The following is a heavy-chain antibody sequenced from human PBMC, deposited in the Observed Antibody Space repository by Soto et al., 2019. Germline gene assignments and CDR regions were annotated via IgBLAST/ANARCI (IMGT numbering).Heavy chain of an antibody. J-gene: IGHJ4*02. V-gene: IGHV1-18*01. CDR3: ARGRYGDY. CDR1: GYDFTTYG. CDR2: ISAHNGNT. D-gene: IGHD1-1*01. Sequence: QVHLVQSGAEVKKPGASVKVSCKGSGYDFTTYGITRVRQAPGQGLEWMAWISAHNGNTDYAQKLQGRVALTRDTSTSTAYMELRSLRSDDTAMYYCARGRYGDYWGQGALVTVAS.